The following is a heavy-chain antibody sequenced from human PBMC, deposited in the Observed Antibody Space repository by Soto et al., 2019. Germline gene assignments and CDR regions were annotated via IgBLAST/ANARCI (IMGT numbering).Heavy chain of an antibody. V-gene: IGHV1-2*04. CDR3: ARELHLERDYYYYGMDV. CDR2: INPNSGGT. J-gene: IGHJ6*02. CDR1: GYTFTGYY. Sequence: ASVKVSCKASGYTFTGYYMHWVRQAPGQGLEWMGWINPNSGGTNYAQKFQGWVTMTRDTSISTAYMELSRLRSDDTAVYYCARELHLERDYYYYGMDVWGQGTTVTVSS.